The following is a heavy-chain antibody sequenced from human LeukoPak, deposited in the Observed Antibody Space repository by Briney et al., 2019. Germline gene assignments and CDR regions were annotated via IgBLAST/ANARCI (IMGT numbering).Heavy chain of an antibody. V-gene: IGHV1-2*02. J-gene: IGHJ4*02. CDR2: INPNSGGT. Sequence: ASVKVSCKASGYTFTGYYMHWVRQAPGQGLEWMGWINPNSGGTNYAQKFQGRVTMTRDTSISTAYMELSRLRSDDTAVYYCARDQDYDSSGYYPSWGQGTLVTVSS. CDR3: ARDQDYDSSGYYPS. CDR1: GYTFTGYY. D-gene: IGHD3-22*01.